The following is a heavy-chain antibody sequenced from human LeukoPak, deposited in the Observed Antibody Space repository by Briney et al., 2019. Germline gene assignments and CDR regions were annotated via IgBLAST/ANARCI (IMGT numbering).Heavy chain of an antibody. Sequence: GASVKVSCKASGYTFTSYDINWVRQATGQGLEWMGWMNPNSGNTGYAQKFQGRVTITRNTSISTAYMELSGLRSEDTAVYYCARGIHDYYYYYYMDVWGKGTTVTVSS. J-gene: IGHJ6*03. V-gene: IGHV1-8*03. CDR1: GYTFTSYD. CDR3: ARGIHDYYYYYYMDV. CDR2: MNPNSGNT.